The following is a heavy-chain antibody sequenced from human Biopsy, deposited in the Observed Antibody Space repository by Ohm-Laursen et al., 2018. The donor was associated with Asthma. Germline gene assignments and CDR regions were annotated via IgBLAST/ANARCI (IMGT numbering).Heavy chain of an antibody. D-gene: IGHD3-10*01. CDR3: ARAVDYSHYYGIDV. Sequence: GASVKVSCKISGYTFNSAGITWVRQAPGQGLEWIGWISVYNGNTKVAQKLQDRVTMITDTSTSTAYMELRSLRSDDTAVYFCARAVDYSHYYGIDVWGQGTTVTVS. CDR1: GYTFNSAG. CDR2: ISVYNGNT. V-gene: IGHV1-18*01. J-gene: IGHJ6*02.